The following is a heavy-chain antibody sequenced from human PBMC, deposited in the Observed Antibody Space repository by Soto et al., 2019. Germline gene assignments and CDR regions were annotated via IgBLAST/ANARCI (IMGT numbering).Heavy chain of an antibody. D-gene: IGHD2-15*01. CDR1: GGTFSTYT. CDR2: IIPIFGTP. CDR3: ARGLECRGYCLDKPTWFAP. V-gene: IGHV1-69*06. Sequence: VSCKASGGTFSTYTFSWVRQAPGQGLEWVGRIIPIFGTPYYSQKFQGRVTITADKSTSTVYMELSSLRSDDTAVYFCARGLECRGYCLDKPTWFAPWGQGTMVTVSS. J-gene: IGHJ5*02.